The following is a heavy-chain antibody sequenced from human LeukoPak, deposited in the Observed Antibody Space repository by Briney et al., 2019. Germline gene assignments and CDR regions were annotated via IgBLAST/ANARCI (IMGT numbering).Heavy chain of an antibody. D-gene: IGHD1-26*01. V-gene: IGHV1-46*01. CDR1: GYTFTSYA. CDR3: ARGGIVGATTRYYFDY. CDR2: INPSGGST. Sequence: ASVKVSCKASGYTFTSYAMNWVRQAPGQGLEWMGVINPSGGSTRNAQKFQGRVTMTRDTSTSTVYMELSSLRSEDTAVYYCARGGIVGATTRYYFDYWGQGTLVTVSS. J-gene: IGHJ4*02.